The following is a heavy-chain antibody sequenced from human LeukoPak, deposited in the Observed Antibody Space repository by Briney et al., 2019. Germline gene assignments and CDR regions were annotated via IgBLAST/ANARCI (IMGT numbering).Heavy chain of an antibody. J-gene: IGHJ4*02. CDR1: GGSISNYY. D-gene: IGHD3-10*01. CDR2: IYYTGST. V-gene: IGHV4-59*01. Sequence: SETLSLTCTVSGGSISNYYWSWIRQPPGKGLEWLAYIYYTGSTNYNPSLKSRVTISVDTSKNQFSLKLSSVTAADTAVYYCARVGYFGSGNYYNDRGAFDYWGQGTLVTVSS. CDR3: ARVGYFGSGNYYNDRGAFDY.